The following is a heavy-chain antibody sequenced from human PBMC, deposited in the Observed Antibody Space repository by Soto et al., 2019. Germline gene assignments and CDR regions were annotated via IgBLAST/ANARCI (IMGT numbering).Heavy chain of an antibody. Sequence: QVQLVQSGAEVKKPGASVKVSCKASGYTFTSYYMHWVRQAPGQGLEWMGIINPSGGSTSYAQKFQGRVTMTRDTSTSTVYMELSSLRSEDTAVYYCARDRNLWYYYDSSGYYFDYWGQGTLVTVSS. CDR1: GYTFTSYY. CDR3: ARDRNLWYYYDSSGYYFDY. D-gene: IGHD3-22*01. CDR2: INPSGGST. V-gene: IGHV1-46*01. J-gene: IGHJ4*02.